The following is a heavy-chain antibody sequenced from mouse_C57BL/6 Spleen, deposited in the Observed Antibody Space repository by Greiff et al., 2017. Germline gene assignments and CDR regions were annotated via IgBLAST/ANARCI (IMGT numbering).Heavy chain of an antibody. CDR2: IDPSDSYT. D-gene: IGHD1-1*01. J-gene: IGHJ1*03. CDR1: GYTFTSYW. Sequence: QVQLQQPGAELVMPGASVKLSCKASGYTFTSYWMHWVKQRPGQGLEWIGEIDPSDSYTNYNQKFKGKSTLTVDKSSSTAYMQLSSLTSEDSAVYYCATPAYGSSGLFDVWGTGTTVTVSS. V-gene: IGHV1-69*01. CDR3: ATPAYGSSGLFDV.